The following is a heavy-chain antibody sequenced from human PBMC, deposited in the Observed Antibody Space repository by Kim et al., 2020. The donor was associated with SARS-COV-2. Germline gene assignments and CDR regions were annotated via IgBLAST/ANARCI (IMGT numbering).Heavy chain of an antibody. CDR2: IYYSGST. V-gene: IGHV4-39*01. J-gene: IGHJ6*02. D-gene: IGHD6-13*01. CDR1: GGSISSSSYY. CDR3: ARGYSSSLTTPPHYYYYGMDV. Sequence: SETLSLTCTVSGGSISSSSYYWGWIRQPPGKGLEWIGSIYYSGSTYYNPSLKSRVTISVDTSKNQFSLKLSSVTAADTAVYYCARGYSSSLTTPPHYYYYGMDVWGQGTTVTVSS.